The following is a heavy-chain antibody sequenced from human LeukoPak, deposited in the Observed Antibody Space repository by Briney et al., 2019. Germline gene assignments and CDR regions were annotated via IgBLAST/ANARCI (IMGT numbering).Heavy chain of an antibody. V-gene: IGHV1-8*03. D-gene: IGHD6-13*01. CDR2: MNPNSGNT. Sequence: GASVKVSCKASGYTFTSYDINWVRQATGQGLEWMGWMNPNSGNTGYAQKFQGRVTITRNTSISTAYMELSSLRSEDTAVYYCARVPRIGSSWQGVAFDIWGQGTMVTVSS. J-gene: IGHJ3*02. CDR1: GYTFTSYD. CDR3: ARVPRIGSSWQGVAFDI.